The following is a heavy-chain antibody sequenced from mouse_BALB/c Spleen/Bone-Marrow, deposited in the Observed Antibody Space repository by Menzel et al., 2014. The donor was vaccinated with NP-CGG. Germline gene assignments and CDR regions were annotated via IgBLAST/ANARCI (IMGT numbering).Heavy chain of an antibody. CDR2: INPGSGYT. V-gene: IGHV1-4*01. D-gene: IGHD1-1*01. J-gene: IGHJ1*01. CDR3: AKGLMYYDGRRDGYFDV. CDR1: GYTFTTYT. Sequence: QVQLQQSGAELARPGASVKMSCKTSGYTFTTYTMHWVKQRPGQGLEWIGYINPGSGYTNYNQKFKDKATLTADKSSSRAYMQLRSLTSEDSAVYYCAKGLMYYDGRRDGYFDVWGAGTTVTVSS.